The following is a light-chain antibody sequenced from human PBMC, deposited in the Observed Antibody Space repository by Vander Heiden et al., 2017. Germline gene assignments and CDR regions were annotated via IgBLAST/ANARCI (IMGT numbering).Light chain of an antibody. Sequence: QSALTQSASASGSPGPSVTISCTGTSSYVGSYRYVSWYQQPPGKAPKLLIHEVFKRPSGAPDRFSGSKSGNTASLTVAGLQADDEADYYCSSYAGSNNWIFGGGTKVTVL. J-gene: IGLJ2*01. CDR1: SSYVGSYRY. CDR2: EVF. CDR3: SSYAGSNNWI. V-gene: IGLV2-8*01.